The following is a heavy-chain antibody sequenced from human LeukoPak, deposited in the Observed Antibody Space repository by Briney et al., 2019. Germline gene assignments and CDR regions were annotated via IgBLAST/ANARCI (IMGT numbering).Heavy chain of an antibody. Sequence: ASETLSLTCTVSGGSISSSSYYWGWIRQPPGKGLEWIGSIYYSGSTYYNPSLKSRVTISVDTSKNQFSLKLSSVTAADTAVYYCARQRGLQWLVEWSDYFDYWGQGTLVTVSS. J-gene: IGHJ4*02. CDR2: IYYSGST. CDR3: ARQRGLQWLVEWSDYFDY. D-gene: IGHD6-19*01. V-gene: IGHV4-39*01. CDR1: GGSISSSSYY.